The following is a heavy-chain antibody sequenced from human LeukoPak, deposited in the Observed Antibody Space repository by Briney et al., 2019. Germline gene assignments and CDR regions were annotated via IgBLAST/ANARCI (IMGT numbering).Heavy chain of an antibody. V-gene: IGHV1-2*02. CDR2: INPYSGGT. J-gene: IGHJ3*02. D-gene: IGHD2-2*01. Sequence: ASVQVSCKASGYTFTGYYMHGVRQAAGQGLEWMGWINPYSGGTNYAQKFQGRVTMTRDTAISTAYMELSSLRSEATAVYYCARGVCSSTSCYGAFDIWGQGTMVTVSS. CDR1: GYTFTGYY. CDR3: ARGVCSSTSCYGAFDI.